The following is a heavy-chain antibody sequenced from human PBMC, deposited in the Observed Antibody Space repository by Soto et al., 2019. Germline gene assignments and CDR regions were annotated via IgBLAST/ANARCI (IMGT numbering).Heavy chain of an antibody. V-gene: IGHV4-31*03. Sequence: PSETLSLTCTVSGGSISSGGYYWSWIRQHPGKGLEWIGYIYYSGSTYYNPSLKSRVTISVDTSKNQFSLKLSSVTAADTAVYYCARERGYSSPPESTFDYWGQGTLVTVSS. J-gene: IGHJ4*02. CDR3: ARERGYSSPPESTFDY. CDR1: GGSISSGGYY. D-gene: IGHD5-18*01. CDR2: IYYSGST.